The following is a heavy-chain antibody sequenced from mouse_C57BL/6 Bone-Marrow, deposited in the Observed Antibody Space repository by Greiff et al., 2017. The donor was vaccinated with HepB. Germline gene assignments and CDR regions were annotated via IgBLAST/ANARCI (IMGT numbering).Heavy chain of an antibody. Sequence: VQLQQSGPELVKPGASVKISCKASGYTFTDYYMNWVKQSHGKSLEWIGDINPNNGGTSYNQKFKGKATLTVDKSSSTAYMELRSLTSEDSAVYYCARDYGKSHWYFDVWGTGTTVTVSS. J-gene: IGHJ1*03. CDR3: ARDYGKSHWYFDV. V-gene: IGHV1-26*01. CDR2: INPNNGGT. D-gene: IGHD2-1*01. CDR1: GYTFTDYY.